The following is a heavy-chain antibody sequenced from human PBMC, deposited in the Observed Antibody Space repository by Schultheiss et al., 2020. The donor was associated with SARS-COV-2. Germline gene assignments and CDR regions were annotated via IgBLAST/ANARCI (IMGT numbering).Heavy chain of an antibody. CDR3: ARDLRSSGEYFQH. D-gene: IGHD6-6*01. V-gene: IGHV3-33*08. CDR1: GFTFSSYA. CDR2: IWYDGSNK. J-gene: IGHJ1*01. Sequence: GGSLRLSCAASGFTFSSYAMHWVRQAPGKGLEWVAVIWYDGSNKYYADSVKGRFTISRDNSKNTLYLQMNSLRAEDTAVYYCARDLRSSGEYFQHWGQGTLVTVSS.